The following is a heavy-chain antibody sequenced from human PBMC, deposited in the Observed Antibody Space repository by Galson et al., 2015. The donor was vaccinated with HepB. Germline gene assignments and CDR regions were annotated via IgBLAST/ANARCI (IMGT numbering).Heavy chain of an antibody. CDR2: ISSSSTTI. V-gene: IGHV3-48*02. D-gene: IGHD5-18*01. J-gene: IGHJ6*03. CDR1: GFTFSSYS. CDR3: ARENTAVGDYYYYYMDV. Sequence: SLRLSCAASGFTFSSYSMNWVRQAPGKGLEWVSYISSSSTTIYYADSVKGRFTISRDNAKNSLYLQMNSLRDEDTAVYYCARENTAVGDYYYYYMDVWGKGTTVTVFS.